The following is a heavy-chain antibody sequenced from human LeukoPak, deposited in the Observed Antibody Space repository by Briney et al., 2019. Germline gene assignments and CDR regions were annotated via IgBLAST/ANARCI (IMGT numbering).Heavy chain of an antibody. V-gene: IGHV1-8*03. CDR2: MNPNSGNT. CDR3: ARRVPTRYYYGMDV. D-gene: IGHD4/OR15-4a*01. J-gene: IGHJ6*02. CDR1: GYTFTSYD. Sequence: ASVKVSCKASGYTFTSYDINWVRQATGQGLEWMGWMNPNSGNTGYAQKFQGRVTITRNTSISTAYMELSSLRSEDTAVYYCARRVPTRYYYGMDVWGQGTTVTVSS.